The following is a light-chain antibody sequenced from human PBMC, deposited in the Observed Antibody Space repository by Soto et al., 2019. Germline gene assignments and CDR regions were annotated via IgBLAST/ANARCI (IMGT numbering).Light chain of an antibody. Sequence: EVVLTQSPGTLSLSPGERVTLSCRASQSVASSYLAWYQQKPGRAPRLLFYSASSRATGIPDRFSGSGSGTDFTLTISSLEPEDFAVYYCQQRSNWLTFGGGTKVEIK. CDR2: SAS. CDR3: QQRSNWLT. J-gene: IGKJ4*01. V-gene: IGKV3D-20*02. CDR1: QSVASSY.